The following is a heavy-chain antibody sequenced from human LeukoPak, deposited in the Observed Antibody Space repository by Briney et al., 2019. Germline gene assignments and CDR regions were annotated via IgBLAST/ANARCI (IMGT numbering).Heavy chain of an antibody. V-gene: IGHV3-11*03. Sequence: GGSLRLSCEVSGFTFSDHYMSWIRQAPGKRLEWVSYISSGSTYTNYADSVEGRFTISRDNAKNSLYLQMNSLRAEDTAVYYCARVSGYSGTWYVDYWGQGTLVTVSS. J-gene: IGHJ4*02. D-gene: IGHD6-13*01. CDR1: GFTFSDHY. CDR2: ISSGSTYT. CDR3: ARVSGYSGTWYVDY.